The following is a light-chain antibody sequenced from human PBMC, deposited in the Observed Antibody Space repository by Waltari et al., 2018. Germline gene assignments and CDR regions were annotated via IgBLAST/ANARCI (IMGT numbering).Light chain of an antibody. Sequence: QSALTQPPSASGSPGQSVTISCTGTSSDVGGYNYVSWYRQHPGKAPERMIVEVSKRPSGVPDRFSGSKSGNTASLTVSGLQAEDEADYYCSSYAGSNSFDVVFGGGTKLTVL. CDR1: SSDVGGYNY. V-gene: IGLV2-8*01. CDR2: EVS. CDR3: SSYAGSNSFDVV. J-gene: IGLJ2*01.